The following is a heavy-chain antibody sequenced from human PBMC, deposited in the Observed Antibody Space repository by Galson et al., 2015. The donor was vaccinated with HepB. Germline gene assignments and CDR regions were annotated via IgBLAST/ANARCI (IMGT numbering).Heavy chain of an antibody. Sequence: LRLSCAASGFTFSGSAIHWARQASGKGPEWVGRIRSGANNYATSYVPSLGGRFTISRDDSKNLAYLHMRRLKTEDTAVYYCARMGDFSGYSSRWGQGTLVTVSS. D-gene: IGHD5-12*01. CDR3: ARMGDFSGYSSR. V-gene: IGHV3-73*01. J-gene: IGHJ4*02. CDR1: GFTFSGSA. CDR2: IRSGANNYAT.